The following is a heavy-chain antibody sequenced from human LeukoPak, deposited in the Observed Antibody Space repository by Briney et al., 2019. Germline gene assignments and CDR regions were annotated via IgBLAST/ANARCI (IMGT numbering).Heavy chain of an antibody. CDR2: IYYTGNT. Sequence: SETLSLTCTVSGGSISSSSYYWGWIRQPPGKGLEWIATIYYTGNTNYNPSLRSRVTISVDTAKNQFSLRLSSVTAADTAVYYGARLTGTTPLDYWGQGSLVIVPS. CDR3: ARLTGTTPLDY. J-gene: IGHJ4*02. V-gene: IGHV4-39*01. D-gene: IGHD1-20*01. CDR1: GGSISSSSYY.